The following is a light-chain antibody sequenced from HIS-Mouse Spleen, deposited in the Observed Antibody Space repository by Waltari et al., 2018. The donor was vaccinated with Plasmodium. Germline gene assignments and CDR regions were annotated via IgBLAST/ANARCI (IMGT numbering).Light chain of an antibody. CDR2: AAS. Sequence: AIQMTQSPSSLSASVGDRVTITCRARQGIRNDLGWYQQKPGQAPKLLISAASSLQSGVPSRFSGSGSGTDFTLTISSLQPEDFATYYCLQDYNYPYTFGQGTKLEIK. V-gene: IGKV1-6*01. CDR1: QGIRND. J-gene: IGKJ2*01. CDR3: LQDYNYPYT.